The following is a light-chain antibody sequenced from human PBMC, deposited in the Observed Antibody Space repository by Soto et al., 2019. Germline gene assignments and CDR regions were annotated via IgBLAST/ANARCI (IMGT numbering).Light chain of an antibody. CDR1: QSISSY. J-gene: IGKJ5*01. V-gene: IGKV1-39*01. Sequence: DIQMTQSPSSLSGSVGDRVTITCLASQSISSYLNWYQQKPGKAPKLLIYAASSLQSGVPSRFSGSGSGTDFTLTISSLQPEDFATYYCQQSYSTPITFGQGTRLEI. CDR3: QQSYSTPIT. CDR2: AAS.